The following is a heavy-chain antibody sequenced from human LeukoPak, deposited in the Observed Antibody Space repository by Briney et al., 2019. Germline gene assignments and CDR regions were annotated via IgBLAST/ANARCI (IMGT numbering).Heavy chain of an antibody. CDR1: GFNFDDYG. CDR3: ARDLYGDYGFDT. J-gene: IGHJ3*02. V-gene: IGHV3-20*04. CDR2: SNWNGGNT. D-gene: IGHD4-17*01. Sequence: PGGSLRLSCAASGFNFDDYGMSWVRHAPGKGLEWVSGSNWNGGNTGYADSVKGRFTVSRDNARKSLFLQMNSLRVEDTALYYCARDLYGDYGFDTWGQGTLVTVSS.